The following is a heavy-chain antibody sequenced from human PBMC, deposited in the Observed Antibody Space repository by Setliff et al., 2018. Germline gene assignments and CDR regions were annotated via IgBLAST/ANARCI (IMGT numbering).Heavy chain of an antibody. D-gene: IGHD4-17*01. V-gene: IGHV1-18*01. CDR2: ISPYNSNT. J-gene: IGHJ4*02. Sequence: ASVKVSCKASGYTFATYGISWVRQAPGQGLEWMGWISPYNSNTNYAQNFQGRVTMTTDTSTSTAYMELRSLRSDDTAMYYCARDLSTAVMTRSWYYFDYWGQGTLVTVS. CDR1: GYTFATYG. CDR3: ARDLSTAVMTRSWYYFDY.